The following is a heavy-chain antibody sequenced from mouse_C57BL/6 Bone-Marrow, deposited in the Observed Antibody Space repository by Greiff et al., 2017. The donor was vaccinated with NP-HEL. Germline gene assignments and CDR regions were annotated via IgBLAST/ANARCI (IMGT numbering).Heavy chain of an antibody. V-gene: IGHV14-4*01. CDR1: GFNIKDDY. Sequence: VQLQQSGAELVRPGASVKLSCTASGFNIKDDYMHWVKQRPEQGLEWIGWIDPENGDTEYASKFQGKATITADTSSNTAYLQLSSLTLEDSAVYYCTTRVYGYYPVAYWGQGTLVTVSA. J-gene: IGHJ3*01. CDR3: TTRVYGYYPVAY. CDR2: IDPENGDT. D-gene: IGHD2-3*01.